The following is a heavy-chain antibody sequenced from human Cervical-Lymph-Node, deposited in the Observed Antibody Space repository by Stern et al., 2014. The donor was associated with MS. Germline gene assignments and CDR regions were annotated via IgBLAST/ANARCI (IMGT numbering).Heavy chain of an antibody. Sequence: VQLVQSGAEVKKPGSSVKGSCKASGDSFNTHSFCWVRQAPGQGLEWMGGIIPIFATANYAQKFQGRVTFTADESTSTVYMELTSLRSEDTAIYYCATDVVRDLTPPAWGQGTLVTVSS. CDR1: GDSFNTHS. J-gene: IGHJ5*02. D-gene: IGHD2-15*01. CDR3: ATDVVRDLTPPA. CDR2: IIPIFATA. V-gene: IGHV1-69*01.